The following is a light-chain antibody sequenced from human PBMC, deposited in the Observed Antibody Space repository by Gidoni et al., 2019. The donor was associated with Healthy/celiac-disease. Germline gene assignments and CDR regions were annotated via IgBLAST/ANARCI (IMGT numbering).Light chain of an antibody. CDR3: QQYGSSPYT. J-gene: IGKJ2*01. CDR2: GAS. V-gene: IGKV3-20*01. CDR1: QSVGSSY. Sequence: EIVLTQSPGTLSLSPGERATLSCRASQSVGSSYLAWYQQKPGQAPRLLIYGASIRATGIPDRFSGSGSGTDFTLTISRLEPEDFAVYYCQQYGSSPYTFXXXTKLEIK.